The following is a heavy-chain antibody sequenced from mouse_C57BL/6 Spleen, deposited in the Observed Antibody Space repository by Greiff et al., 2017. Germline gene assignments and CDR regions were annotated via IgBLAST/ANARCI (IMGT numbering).Heavy chain of an antibody. V-gene: IGHV1-15*01. Sequence: QVHVKQSGAGLVRPGASVTLSCKASGYTFTDYEMHWVKQAPVHGLEWIGAIDPETGGTAYNQKFKGKAILAADNSSSTAYRERRSLTAEDSAVYYSTRGVGSSAMDYWGQGTSVTVSS. CDR3: TRGVGSSAMDY. CDR2: IDPETGGT. CDR1: GYTFTDYE. J-gene: IGHJ4*01. D-gene: IGHD6-1*01.